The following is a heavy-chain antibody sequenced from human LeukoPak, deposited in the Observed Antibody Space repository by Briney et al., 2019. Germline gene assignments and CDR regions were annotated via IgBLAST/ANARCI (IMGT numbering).Heavy chain of an antibody. CDR1: GGSISGSSYY. CDR2: IYYRGNT. J-gene: IGHJ4*02. D-gene: IGHD6-19*01. V-gene: IGHV4-39*01. CDR3: ARRGDSNVWYGPWDY. Sequence: SETLSLTCTVSGGSISGSSYYWGWIRQPPGKGLEWIGSIYYRGNTYYNASLKSRVTISADMSRNQFSLKLSSVTAADTAVYYCARRGDSNVWYGPWDYWGQGTLVTVSS.